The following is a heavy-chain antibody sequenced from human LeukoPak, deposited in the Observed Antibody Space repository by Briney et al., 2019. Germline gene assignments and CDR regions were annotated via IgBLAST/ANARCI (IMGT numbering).Heavy chain of an antibody. D-gene: IGHD5-24*01. CDR1: GYTFTGYY. J-gene: IGHJ3*02. V-gene: IGHV1-2*02. Sequence: ASVKVSCKASGYTFTGYYMHWVRQAPGQGLEWMGWINPNSGGTNYAQKFRGRVTMTRDTSISTAYMELSRLRSDDTAVYYCARGMATTDAFDIWGQGTMVTVSS. CDR3: ARGMATTDAFDI. CDR2: INPNSGGT.